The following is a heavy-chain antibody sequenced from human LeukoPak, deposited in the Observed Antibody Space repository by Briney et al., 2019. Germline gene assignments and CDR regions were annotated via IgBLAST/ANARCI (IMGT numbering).Heavy chain of an antibody. D-gene: IGHD6-13*01. J-gene: IGHJ3*02. CDR3: ASTIAAAGHDAFDI. CDR2: VYYSGSA. CDR1: GGSISSYY. Sequence: SETLSLTCTVSGGSISSYYWSWIRQPPGKGLEWIGYVYYSGSAHYNPSLKSRVTISVDTSKNQFSLKLSSVTAADTAVYYCASTIAAAGHDAFDIWGQGTKVTVSS. V-gene: IGHV4-59*01.